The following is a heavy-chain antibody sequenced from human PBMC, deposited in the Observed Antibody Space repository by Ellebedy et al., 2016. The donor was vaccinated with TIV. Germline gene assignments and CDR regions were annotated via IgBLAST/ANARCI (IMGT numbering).Heavy chain of an antibody. J-gene: IGHJ6*02. Sequence: AASVKVSCKASGYTFTSYDINWVRQATGQGLEWMGWMNPNSGNTGYAQKFQGSVTITRNTSISTAYMELSSLRSEDTAVYYCARVYGSGSYLYYYYGMDVWGQGTTVTVSS. CDR3: ARVYGSGSYLYYYYGMDV. CDR2: MNPNSGNT. D-gene: IGHD3-10*01. V-gene: IGHV1-8*03. CDR1: GYTFTSYD.